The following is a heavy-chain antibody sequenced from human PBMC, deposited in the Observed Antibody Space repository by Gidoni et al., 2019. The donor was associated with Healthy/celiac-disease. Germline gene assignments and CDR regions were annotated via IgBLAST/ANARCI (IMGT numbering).Heavy chain of an antibody. CDR1: GYSFTSYW. Sequence: EVQLVQSGAEVKKPGESLKISCTGSGYSFTSYWIGWVRQMPGNGLEWMGSISPGDSDTRYSPSFQGQVTISADKSISTAYLQWSSLKASDTAMYYCARQAPDFWSGLPLTGLLYYFDYWGQGTLVTVSS. CDR2: ISPGDSDT. J-gene: IGHJ4*02. D-gene: IGHD3-3*01. CDR3: ARQAPDFWSGLPLTGLLYYFDY. V-gene: IGHV5-51*01.